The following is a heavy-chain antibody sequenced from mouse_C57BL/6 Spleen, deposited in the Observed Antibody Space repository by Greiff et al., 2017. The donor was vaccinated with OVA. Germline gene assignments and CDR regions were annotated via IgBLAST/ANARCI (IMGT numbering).Heavy chain of an antibody. J-gene: IGHJ1*03. V-gene: IGHV5-12*01. CDR3: ARRSITTDWYFDV. D-gene: IGHD1-1*01. CDR2: ISNGGGST. Sequence: EVKLVESGGGLVQPGGSLKLSCAASGFTFSDYYMYWVRQTPEKRLEWVAYISNGGGSTYYPDTVKGRFTISRDNAKNTLYLQMSRLKSEDTAMYYCARRSITTDWYFDVWGTGTTVTVSS. CDR1: GFTFSDYY.